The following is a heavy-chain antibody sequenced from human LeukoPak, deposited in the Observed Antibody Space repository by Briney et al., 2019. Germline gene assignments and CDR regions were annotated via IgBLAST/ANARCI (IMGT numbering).Heavy chain of an antibody. CDR1: GFTFEDYA. Sequence: GGSLRLSCAASGFTFEDYAMHWVRQAPGKGLEWVSGISWNSGIKYYADSVKGRFTISRDNAKNSLYLQMDSLRVEDMALYFCAKDRGGGSQLGDAFDVWGQGTMVSVSS. CDR2: ISWNSGIK. V-gene: IGHV3-9*03. J-gene: IGHJ3*01. D-gene: IGHD2-15*01. CDR3: AKDRGGGSQLGDAFDV.